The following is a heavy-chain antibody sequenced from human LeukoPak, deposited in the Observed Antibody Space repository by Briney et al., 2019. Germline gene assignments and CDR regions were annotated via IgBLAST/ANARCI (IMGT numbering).Heavy chain of an antibody. D-gene: IGHD3-22*01. CDR1: GFTFDDYA. V-gene: IGHV3-9*01. J-gene: IGHJ6*02. Sequence: PGRSLRLSCAASGFTFDDYAMHWVRQAPGKGLEWVSGISWNSGSIGYADSVKGRFTISRDNAKNSLYLQMNSLRAEDTALYYCAKDDRYYYDSSGCYSGMDVWGQGTTVTVSS. CDR3: AKDDRYYYDSSGCYSGMDV. CDR2: ISWNSGSI.